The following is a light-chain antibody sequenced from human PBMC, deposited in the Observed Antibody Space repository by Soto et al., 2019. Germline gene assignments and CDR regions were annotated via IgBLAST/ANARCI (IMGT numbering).Light chain of an antibody. J-gene: IGLJ1*01. V-gene: IGLV2-23*01. CDR3: CSYAGTNTFV. Sequence: QSALTQPASVSGSPGQSITISCTGTSSDVGSYNLVSWYQQHPGKAPKLMIYEGNKRPSGVSTRFSGSKSANTASLTISGLQTADEADYYCCSYAGTNTFVFGTGTKLTVL. CDR1: SSDVGSYNL. CDR2: EGN.